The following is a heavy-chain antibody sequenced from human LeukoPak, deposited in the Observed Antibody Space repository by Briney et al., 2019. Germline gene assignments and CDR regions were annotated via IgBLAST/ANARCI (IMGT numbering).Heavy chain of an antibody. CDR2: INPNDGDT. D-gene: IGHD2-2*01. Sequence: ASVKDSCKASGYTFTDYYMHWVRQAPGQGFEWMGWINPNDGDTNYAQKFQGRVTMTRDTSISTAHMEVSRLRSDDTAVYYCARANLLYCSSTTCLFDYWGQGTLVTVSS. V-gene: IGHV1-2*02. CDR1: GYTFTDYY. J-gene: IGHJ4*02. CDR3: ARANLLYCSSTTCLFDY.